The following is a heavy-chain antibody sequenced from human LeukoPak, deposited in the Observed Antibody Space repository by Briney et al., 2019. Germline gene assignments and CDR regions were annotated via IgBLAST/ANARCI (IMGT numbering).Heavy chain of an antibody. CDR1: GFTISSNY. J-gene: IGHJ4*02. CDR3: ARGGWLQSSLWSYFDY. CDR2: LYNGGST. D-gene: IGHD5-24*01. V-gene: IGHV3-53*01. Sequence: GSLRRSCAASGFTISSNYMICGRQAPGRGLEWVSVLYNGGSTNYADSVKGRSTISRDNAKNTMYLQMNSLRAEDKAVYYYARGGWLQSSLWSYFDYWGQGTLVTVSS.